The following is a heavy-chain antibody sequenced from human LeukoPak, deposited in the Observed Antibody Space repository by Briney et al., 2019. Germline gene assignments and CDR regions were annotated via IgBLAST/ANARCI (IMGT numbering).Heavy chain of an antibody. D-gene: IGHD5-24*01. CDR1: GFTFSGNH. CDR2: IYIEGYT. V-gene: IGHV3-66*01. Sequence: GGSLRLSCVVSGFTFSGNHISWVRQAPGKGPEWVSVIYIEGYTYYADSVKGRFTIPRDNSKNTVYLQMNSLKPEDTAVYYCVRDPRDGYGHFDYWGQGTLVTVSS. CDR3: VRDPRDGYGHFDY. J-gene: IGHJ4*02.